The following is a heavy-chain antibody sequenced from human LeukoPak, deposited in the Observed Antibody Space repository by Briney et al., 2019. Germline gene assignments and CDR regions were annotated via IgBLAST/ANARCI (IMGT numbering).Heavy chain of an antibody. CDR2: IYYSGST. J-gene: IGHJ5*02. V-gene: IGHV4-59*01. D-gene: IGHD6-6*01. CDR1: GGSISSYY. CDR3: ARDGEYSNWGVRGWFDP. Sequence: PSETLSLTCTVSGGSISSYYWSWIRQPPGKGLEWIGYIYYSGSTNYNPSLKSRVTISVDTSKNQFSLKLSSVTAADTAVYYCARDGEYSNWGVRGWFDPWGQGTLVTVSS.